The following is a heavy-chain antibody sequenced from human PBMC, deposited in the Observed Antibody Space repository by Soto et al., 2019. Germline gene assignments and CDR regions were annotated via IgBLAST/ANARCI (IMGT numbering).Heavy chain of an antibody. D-gene: IGHD1-26*01. V-gene: IGHV1-69*13. CDR1: GGTFSSYA. J-gene: IGHJ4*02. CDR3: ARDSGSYSRRDD. CDR2: IIPIFGTA. Sequence: ASVKVSCKASGGTFSSYAITWVRQAPGQGLEWMGGIIPIFGTANYAQKFQGRVTITADESTTTAYMELSSLRSDDTAVYDVARDSGSYSRRDDWGKGSLVTVDS.